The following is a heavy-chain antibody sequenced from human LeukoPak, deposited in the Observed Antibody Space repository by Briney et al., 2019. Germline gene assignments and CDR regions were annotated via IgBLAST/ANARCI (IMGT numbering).Heavy chain of an antibody. Sequence: SQTLSLTCTVSGGSISSGDYYWSWIRQPPGKGLEWIGYIYYSGSTYYNPSLKSRVTISVDTSKNQFSLKLSSVTAADKAVYYCARYKGSNWFDPWGQGTLVTVSS. CDR1: GGSISSGDYY. CDR2: IYYSGST. D-gene: IGHD1-1*01. V-gene: IGHV4-30-4*08. CDR3: ARYKGSNWFDP. J-gene: IGHJ5*02.